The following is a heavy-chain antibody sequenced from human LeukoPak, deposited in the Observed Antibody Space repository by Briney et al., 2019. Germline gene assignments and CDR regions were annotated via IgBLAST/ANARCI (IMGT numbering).Heavy chain of an antibody. CDR2: IRSATQTESA. V-gene: IGHV3-15*01. CDR3: THEFIDAFDI. CDR1: GFTFSHAY. Sequence: GGSLRLSCAASGFTFSHAYMSWVRQAPGKGLEWVGRIRSATQTESAAFAAPVKGRFTISRDDSKNTLYLQMNSLKTEDTAVYYCTHEFIDAFDIWGQGTMVTVSS. J-gene: IGHJ3*02.